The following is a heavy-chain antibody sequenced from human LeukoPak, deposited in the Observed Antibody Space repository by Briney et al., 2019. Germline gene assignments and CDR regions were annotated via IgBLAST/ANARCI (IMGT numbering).Heavy chain of an antibody. J-gene: IGHJ3*01. CDR1: RFTFSTYA. CDR3: AKDPTAVLASFDL. V-gene: IGHV3-23*01. D-gene: IGHD2-8*02. Sequence: PGGSLRLSCVGSRFTFSTYAMSWVRQPAGKGPQWVAGMSGNGGVKYYADFVKGRFAISRDNSKSTLFLQMNTLRAEDTAIYYCAKDPTAVLASFDLWGQGTLVTVSS. CDR2: MSGNGGVK.